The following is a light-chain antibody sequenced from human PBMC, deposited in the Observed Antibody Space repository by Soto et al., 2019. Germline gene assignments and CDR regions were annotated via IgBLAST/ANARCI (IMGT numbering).Light chain of an antibody. CDR2: EAS. Sequence: DIQMTQSPSTLSASVGDRVTITCRASQSTSTWLAWYQQRPGKTPKLLISEASKLESGVPSRFSGRGSGTEFTLTISSLQPDDFATSSCQQYLTYPYAFGQGTKVEIK. J-gene: IGKJ1*01. CDR3: QQYLTYPYA. CDR1: QSTSTW. V-gene: IGKV1-5*03.